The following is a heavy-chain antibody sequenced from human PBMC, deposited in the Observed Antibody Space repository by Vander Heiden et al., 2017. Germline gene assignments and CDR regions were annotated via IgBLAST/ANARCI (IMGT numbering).Heavy chain of an antibody. CDR1: GGSINTGSYF. CDR2: IYYSGTT. Sequence: QLQLQESGPGLVKPSETLSLACTVSGGSINTGSYFWGWIRQPPGKGLEWIGTIYYSGTTYYNPSLRSRVTISADTSKNQFSLKLSSVTAADTAVYYCARHVRDGYDDGLNNWGQGTLVTVSS. J-gene: IGHJ4*02. V-gene: IGHV4-39*01. D-gene: IGHD5-12*01. CDR3: ARHVRDGYDDGLNN.